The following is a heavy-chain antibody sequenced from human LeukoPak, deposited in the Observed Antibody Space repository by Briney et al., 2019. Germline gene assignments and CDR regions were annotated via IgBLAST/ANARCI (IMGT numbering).Heavy chain of an antibody. CDR3: ASGAAGCSSTSCYRRYYYMDV. J-gene: IGHJ6*03. V-gene: IGHV1-3*03. CDR1: GYTFTSYT. Sequence: ASVKVSCKASGYTFTSYTMHWVRQAPGQRLEWMGWINTGNGNTKYSQEFQGRVTITRDTSASTAYMELSSLRSEDTAVYYCASGAAGCSSTSCYRRYYYMDVWGKGTTVTISS. CDR2: INTGNGNT. D-gene: IGHD2-2*01.